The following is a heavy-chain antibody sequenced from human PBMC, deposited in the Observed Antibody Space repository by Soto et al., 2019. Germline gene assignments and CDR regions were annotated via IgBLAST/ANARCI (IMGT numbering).Heavy chain of an antibody. V-gene: IGHV1-69*01. D-gene: IGHD4-17*01. J-gene: IGHJ5*02. CDR1: GGTFRSYA. CDR3: ARSNYGGNSGFHWFDP. Sequence: QVQLVQSGAEVKKPGSSVKVSCKASGGTFRSYAISWVRQAPGQGLEWMGGIIPIFGTANYAQKFQGRVTITADESTSTAYMELSSLRSEDTAVYYCARSNYGGNSGFHWFDPWGQGTLFTVSS. CDR2: IIPIFGTA.